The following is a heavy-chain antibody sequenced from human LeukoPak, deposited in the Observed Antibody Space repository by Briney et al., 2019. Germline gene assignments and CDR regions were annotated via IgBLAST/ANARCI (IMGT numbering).Heavy chain of an antibody. CDR3: ARPRHSPYDAFDI. CDR2: ISYDGSNT. Sequence: GGSLRLSCAASGFTFSNYAMHWVRQAPGKGLEWVAVISYDGSNTYYADSVKGRFTISRDNSKNTLYLQMNSLRVEDTAVYYCARPRHSPYDAFDIRGQGTMVTVSS. CDR1: GFTFSNYA. V-gene: IGHV3-30-3*01. J-gene: IGHJ3*02.